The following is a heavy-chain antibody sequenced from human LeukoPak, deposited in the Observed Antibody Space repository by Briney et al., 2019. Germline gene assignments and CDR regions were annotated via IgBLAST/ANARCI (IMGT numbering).Heavy chain of an antibody. CDR2: VSGSGGST. CDR3: ARDADGYED. J-gene: IGHJ4*02. V-gene: IGHV3-23*01. CDR1: GFIFSSYV. D-gene: IGHD5-18*01. Sequence: GGSLRLSCAASGFIFSSYVMSWVRQAPGKGLEWVSAVSGSGGSTYYADSVKGRFTISRDESKDTLYLQMNSLRAEDTAMYYCARDADGYEDWGQGTLVTVSS.